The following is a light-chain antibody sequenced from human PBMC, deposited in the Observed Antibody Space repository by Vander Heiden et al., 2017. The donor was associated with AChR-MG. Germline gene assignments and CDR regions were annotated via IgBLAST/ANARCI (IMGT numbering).Light chain of an antibody. CDR1: SGDVGGYNY. V-gene: IGLV2-14*01. Sequence: QSALTQPASVSGSPGQSITISFTGTSGDVGGYNYVSWDQQHPGKAPILMIYDVSKRPSGVSNRFSGSKSGNTASLTISGLQAEDEADYYCHSYTSSLFVFGTGTKVTVL. J-gene: IGLJ1*01. CDR3: HSYTSSLFV. CDR2: DVS.